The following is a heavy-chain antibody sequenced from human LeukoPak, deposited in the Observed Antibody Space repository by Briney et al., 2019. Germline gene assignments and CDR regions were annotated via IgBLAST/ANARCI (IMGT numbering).Heavy chain of an antibody. CDR2: INPKSGGT. V-gene: IGHV1-2*02. Sequence: ASVKVSCKASGYTFSDYCIHWVRQAPGQGLEWMGWINPKSGGTNSAQKFQGRVTMTRDTSISTAYMELSRLRSDDTAVYYCARPLEYSSSSGFDYWGQGTLVTVSS. J-gene: IGHJ4*02. CDR3: ARPLEYSSSSGFDY. CDR1: GYTFSDYC. D-gene: IGHD6-6*01.